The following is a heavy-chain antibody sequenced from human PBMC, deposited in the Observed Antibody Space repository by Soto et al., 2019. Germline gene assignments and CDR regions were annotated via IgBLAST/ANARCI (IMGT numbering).Heavy chain of an antibody. CDR3: ARTHIAVVPDWFDP. Sequence: SETLSLTCTVSGGSISSSSYYWGWIRQPPGKGLEWIGSIYYSGSTYYNPSLKSRVTISVDTSKNQFSLKLSSVTAADTAVYYCARTHIAVVPDWFDPWGQGTLVTVSS. CDR2: IYYSGST. CDR1: GGSISSSSYY. D-gene: IGHD6-19*01. V-gene: IGHV4-39*01. J-gene: IGHJ5*02.